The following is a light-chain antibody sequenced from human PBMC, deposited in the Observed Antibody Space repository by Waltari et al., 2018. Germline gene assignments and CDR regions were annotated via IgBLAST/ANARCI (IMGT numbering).Light chain of an antibody. V-gene: IGKV3-15*01. Sequence: EIEMTQSPATLSVSPGERATVYCRASQSVGNKLAWYQQTPGQAPRLLFYNASTRATGIPVRFSGSGSGTEFTLTISSLQSEDFAVYYCQQSNNWPYTFGQGTKLEIK. CDR1: QSVGNK. J-gene: IGKJ2*01. CDR3: QQSNNWPYT. CDR2: NAS.